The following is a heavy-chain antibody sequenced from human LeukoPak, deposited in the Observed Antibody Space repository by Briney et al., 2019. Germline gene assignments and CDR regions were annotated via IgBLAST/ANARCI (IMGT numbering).Heavy chain of an antibody. Sequence: KASETLSLTCAVYGGSFSGYYWSWIRQPPGKGLEWIGEINNSGRTNYTPSLKRRVPISVDTSKNQFSLKLSSVTAADTAVYFCANMAVAGTFDYWGQGTLVTVSS. J-gene: IGHJ4*02. V-gene: IGHV4-34*01. CDR2: INNSGRT. D-gene: IGHD6-19*01. CDR1: GGSFSGYY. CDR3: ANMAVAGTFDY.